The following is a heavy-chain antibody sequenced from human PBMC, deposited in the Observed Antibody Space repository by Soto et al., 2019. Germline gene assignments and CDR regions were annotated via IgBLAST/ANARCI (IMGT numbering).Heavy chain of an antibody. CDR2: IYYSGST. D-gene: IGHD2-15*01. CDR1: GGSISSSSYY. CDR3: ARQNVVGVVAATGGWFDP. J-gene: IGHJ5*02. Sequence: QLQLQESGPGLVKPSETLSLTCTVSGGSISSSSYYCGWIRQPPGTGLEWIGSIYYSGSTYYNPSLKSRVTISVDTSKNQFSLKLSSVTAADTAVYYCARQNVVGVVAATGGWFDPWGQGTLVTVSS. V-gene: IGHV4-39*01.